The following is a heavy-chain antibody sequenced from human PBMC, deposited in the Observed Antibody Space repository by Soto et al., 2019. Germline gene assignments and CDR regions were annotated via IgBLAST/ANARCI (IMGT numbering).Heavy chain of an antibody. Sequence: GGSLRLSCAASGITFSTYAMSWVRRAPGKGLEWVSTIGSNGADKQYADFVKGRFTVSRDSSKSTLSLQMNSLRAEDTAVYYCAADYLRHNSLNGYYYSYGMDVWGQGTTVTAP. CDR1: GITFSTYA. V-gene: IGHV3-23*01. D-gene: IGHD4-17*01. J-gene: IGHJ6*02. CDR2: IGSNGADK. CDR3: AADYLRHNSLNGYYYSYGMDV.